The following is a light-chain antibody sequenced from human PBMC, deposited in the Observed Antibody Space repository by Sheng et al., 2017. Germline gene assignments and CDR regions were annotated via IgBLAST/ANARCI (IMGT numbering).Light chain of an antibody. J-gene: IGLJ2*01. V-gene: IGLV2-8*01. Sequence: SALTQPPSASGSPGQSVTISCTGTSSDVGAYKYVSWYQQHPGKGPKLLIYEISKRPSGVPDRFSGSKSGNTASLTVSGLQAEDEADYYCSSYVGNSNLVFGGGTKLIVL. CDR3: SSYVGNSNLV. CDR2: EIS. CDR1: SSDVGAYKY.